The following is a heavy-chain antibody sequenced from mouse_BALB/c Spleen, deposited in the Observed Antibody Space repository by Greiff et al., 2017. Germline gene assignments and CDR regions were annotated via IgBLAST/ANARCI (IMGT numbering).Heavy chain of an antibody. V-gene: IGHV2-6-4*01. CDR1: GFSLSRYS. J-gene: IGHJ3*01. CDR3: DRRGANWDGGFAY. D-gene: IGHD4-1*01. Sequence: VQLVESGPGLVAPSQSLSITCTVSGFSLSRYSVHWVRQPPGKGLEWLGMIWGGGSTDYNSALKSRLSISKDNSKSHVYLKMNSLQTDDTAMYYCDRRGANWDGGFAYWGQGTLVTVSA. CDR2: IWGGGST.